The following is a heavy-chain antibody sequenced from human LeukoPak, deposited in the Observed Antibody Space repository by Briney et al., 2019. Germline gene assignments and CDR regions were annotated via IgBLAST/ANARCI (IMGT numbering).Heavy chain of an antibody. CDR1: GGSISSYY. D-gene: IGHD4/OR15-4a*01. V-gene: IGHV4-59*01. J-gene: IGHJ6*03. CDR3: AGAPGNDYYPYYYMDV. Sequence: TSETLSLTCTVSGGSISSYYWSWIRQPPGKGLEWIGYIYYSGSTNYNPSLKSRVTISVDTSKNQFSLKVNSVTAADTAVYYCAGAPGNDYYPYYYMDVWGKGTTVTVSS. CDR2: IYYSGST.